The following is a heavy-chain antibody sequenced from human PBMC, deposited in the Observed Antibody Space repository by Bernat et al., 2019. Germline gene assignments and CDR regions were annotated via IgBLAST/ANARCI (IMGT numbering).Heavy chain of an antibody. D-gene: IGHD1-26*01. CDR2: ISYDGTYK. CDR3: ARDRTVGGSDQDH. CDR1: GFTFTDYG. Sequence: QVQLVESGGGVVQPGRSLRLSCAVSGFTFTDYGMHWVRQAPGKGLEWVAVISYDGTYKYYADSVKGRFTISRDSSNNTVSLQMNSLRPEDTAIYYCARDRTVGGSDQDHWGQGSLVTVSS. J-gene: IGHJ4*02. V-gene: IGHV3-30*03.